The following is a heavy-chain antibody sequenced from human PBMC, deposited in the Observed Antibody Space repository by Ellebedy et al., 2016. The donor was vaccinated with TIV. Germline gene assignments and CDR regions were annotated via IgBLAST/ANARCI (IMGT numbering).Heavy chain of an antibody. J-gene: IGHJ6*02. CDR1: GYTFTSYG. CDR3: ARGSAPSLGMDV. Sequence: ASVKVSCXSSGYTFTSYGISWVRQAPGQGLEWMGWINVYNGNTNYAQKLQGRVTMTTDTSTSTAYMELRSLRSDDTAVYYCARGSAPSLGMDVWGQGTTVTVSS. D-gene: IGHD2-15*01. V-gene: IGHV1-18*01. CDR2: INVYNGNT.